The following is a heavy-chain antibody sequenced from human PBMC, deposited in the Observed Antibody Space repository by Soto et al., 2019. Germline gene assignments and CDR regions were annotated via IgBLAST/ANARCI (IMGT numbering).Heavy chain of an antibody. Sequence: QVQLVESGGGVVQPGRSLRLSCAASGFTFSSYGMHWVRQAPGKGLEWVAVIWYDGSNKYYADSVKGRFTISRDNSKNTLYLQMNSLRAEDSAVYYCARGVNDYGDYLDYWGQGTLVTVSS. CDR3: ARGVNDYGDYLDY. V-gene: IGHV3-33*01. D-gene: IGHD4-17*01. J-gene: IGHJ4*02. CDR2: IWYDGSNK. CDR1: GFTFSSYG.